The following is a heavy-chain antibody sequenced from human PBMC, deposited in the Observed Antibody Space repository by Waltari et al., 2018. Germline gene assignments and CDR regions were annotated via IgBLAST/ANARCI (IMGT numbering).Heavy chain of an antibody. CDR2: INPNSGGT. CDR3: ARATYYYDSSGYYYKD. CDR1: GYTFTGYY. J-gene: IGHJ4*02. D-gene: IGHD3-22*01. Sequence: QVQLVQSGAEVKKPGASVKVSCKASGYTFTGYYMHWVRQAPGQGLEWMGRINPNSGGTNYAQKFQGRVTMTRDTSISTAYMELSRLRSDDTAVYYCARATYYYDSSGYYYKDWGQGTLVTVSS. V-gene: IGHV1-2*06.